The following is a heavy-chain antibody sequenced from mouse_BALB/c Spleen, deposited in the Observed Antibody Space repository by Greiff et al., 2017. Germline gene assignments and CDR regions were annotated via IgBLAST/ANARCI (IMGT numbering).Heavy chain of an antibody. CDR1: GYTFTSYW. V-gene: IGHV1S22*01. D-gene: IGHD2-4*01. J-gene: IGHJ4*01. CDR3: TRGMIRAMDY. Sequence: LQQPGSELVRPGASVKLSCTASGYTFTSYWMHWVKQRHGQGLEWIGNIYPGSGSTNYDEKFKSKGTLTVDTSSSTAYMHLSSLTSEDSAVYYWTRGMIRAMDYWGQGTSVTVSA. CDR2: IYPGSGST.